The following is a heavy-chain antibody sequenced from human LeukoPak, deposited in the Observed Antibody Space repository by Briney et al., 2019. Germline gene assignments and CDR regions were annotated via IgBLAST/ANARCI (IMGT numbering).Heavy chain of an antibody. Sequence: ASVKVSCKASGYTFTGYYMHWVRQAPGQGLEWMGWINPNSGGTNYAQKFQGRVTMTRDTSISTAYVELSRLRSDDTAMYYCARDVGEYCSSVSCYASDYWGQGTLVTVSS. CDR1: GYTFTGYY. CDR3: ARDVGEYCSSVSCYASDY. J-gene: IGHJ4*02. D-gene: IGHD2-2*01. CDR2: INPNSGGT. V-gene: IGHV1-2*02.